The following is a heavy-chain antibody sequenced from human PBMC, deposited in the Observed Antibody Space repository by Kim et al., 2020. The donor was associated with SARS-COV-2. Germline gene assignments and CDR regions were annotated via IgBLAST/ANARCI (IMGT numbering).Heavy chain of an antibody. J-gene: IGHJ4*02. V-gene: IGHV4-59*01. CDR3: ARVQPEDYYDSSGYFPTFDY. D-gene: IGHD3-22*01. Sequence: RVTISVDTSKNQFSLKLSSVTAADTAVYYCARVQPEDYYDSSGYFPTFDYWGQGTLVTVSS.